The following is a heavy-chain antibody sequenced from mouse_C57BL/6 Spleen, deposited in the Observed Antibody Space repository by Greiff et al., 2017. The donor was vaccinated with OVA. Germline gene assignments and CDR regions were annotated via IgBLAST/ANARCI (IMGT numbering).Heavy chain of an antibody. CDR3: TATITTSPHFDY. CDR1: GYTFTDYE. D-gene: IGHD1-1*01. J-gene: IGHJ2*01. CDR2: IDPETGGT. Sequence: QVQLQQSGAELVRPGASVTLSCKASGYTFTDYEMHWVQQTPGNGLEWIGAIDPETGGTAYHQKFKGKAILTADKSSTTAYMELPSLTSEDSAVYYCTATITTSPHFDYWGQGTTLTVSS. V-gene: IGHV1-15*01.